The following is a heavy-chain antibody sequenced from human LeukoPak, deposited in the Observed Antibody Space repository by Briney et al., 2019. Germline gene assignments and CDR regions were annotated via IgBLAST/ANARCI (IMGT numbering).Heavy chain of an antibody. CDR2: IYCNGVT. V-gene: IGHV4-59*12. Sequence: SETLSLTCSVSGGSISSYYWIWIRQPPGKGLEWIGYIYCNGVTSYNPSLKSRGSISIARSNNQFSLKLHSVNAANTAVYFCAREVVSAARVYNCGEGTPVSVSS. J-gene: IGHJ4*02. D-gene: IGHD6-13*01. CDR3: AREVVSAARVYN. CDR1: GGSISSYY.